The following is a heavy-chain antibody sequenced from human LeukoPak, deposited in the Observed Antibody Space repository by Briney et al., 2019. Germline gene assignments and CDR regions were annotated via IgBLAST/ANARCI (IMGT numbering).Heavy chain of an antibody. V-gene: IGHV3-33*01. CDR3: AGATGYYYYGMDV. D-gene: IGHD2-8*02. CDR1: GFTFSSYG. Sequence: GGSLRLSCAASGFTFSSYGMHWVRQAPGKGLEWVAVIWYDGSNKYYADSVKGRFTISRDNSKNTMYLQMNSLRAEETAVYYCAGATGYYYYGMDVWGKGTTVTVSS. J-gene: IGHJ6*04. CDR2: IWYDGSNK.